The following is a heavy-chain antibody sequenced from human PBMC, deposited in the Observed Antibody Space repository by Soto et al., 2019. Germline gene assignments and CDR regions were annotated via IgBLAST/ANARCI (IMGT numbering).Heavy chain of an antibody. D-gene: IGHD3-22*01. CDR1: GDSVSSNSAA. Sequence: QVQLQQSGPGLVKPSQTLSLTCTISGDSVSSNSAAWNWIRQSPSRGLEWLGRTYYRSKWYNDYAVSVKSRITINPDTSKNQFSLQLNSVTPEDTAVYYCATTYYDSSGYYYRQGSDAFDIWGQGTMVTVSS. CDR2: TYYRSKWYN. V-gene: IGHV6-1*01. CDR3: ATTYYDSSGYYYRQGSDAFDI. J-gene: IGHJ3*02.